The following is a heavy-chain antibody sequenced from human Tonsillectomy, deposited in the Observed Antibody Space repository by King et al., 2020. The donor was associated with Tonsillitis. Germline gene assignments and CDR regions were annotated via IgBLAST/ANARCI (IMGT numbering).Heavy chain of an antibody. J-gene: IGHJ3*02. Sequence: QLQESGPRLVKPSQTLSLTCKVSGGPISSGGYYWSWIRQHPGKGLEWIGYIYYSGSTYYNPSLKSRVTISVDTSKNHFSLKLSSVTAADTAVYYCARGLFSSTSADAFDIGGQGTLVAVSS. CDR3: ARGLFSSTSADAFDI. D-gene: IGHD2-2*01. CDR1: GGPISSGGYY. CDR2: IYYSGST. V-gene: IGHV4-31*03.